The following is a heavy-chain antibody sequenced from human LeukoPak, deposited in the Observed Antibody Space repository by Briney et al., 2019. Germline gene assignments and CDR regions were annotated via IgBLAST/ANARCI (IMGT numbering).Heavy chain of an antibody. V-gene: IGHV3-21*01. CDR2: ISSSSTYI. CDR3: GRVGTRAD. J-gene: IGHJ4*02. CDR1: GFTFSSYT. Sequence: GGSLRLSCAASGFTFSSYTMSWVRQAPGKGLEWVSSISSSSTYIHYADSLKGGFTISRDNANNPLYLQMNSLRAEDTAVYYGGRVGTRADWGQGTLVTVSS. D-gene: IGHD1-1*01.